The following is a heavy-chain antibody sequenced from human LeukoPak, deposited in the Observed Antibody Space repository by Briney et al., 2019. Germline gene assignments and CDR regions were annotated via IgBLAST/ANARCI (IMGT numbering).Heavy chain of an antibody. CDR3: ACTAYYYYYLDV. D-gene: IGHD5-18*01. V-gene: IGHV3-23*01. J-gene: IGHJ6*03. CDR1: GFTFSSHA. Sequence: AGSLRLSCAASGFTFSSHAMSWVRQAPGEGLEWVSAVSGSGDNTYYADSVKGRFTISRDNSKNTLYLHMSSLRAEDTAAYYCACTAYYYYYLDVWGKGTTVTVSS. CDR2: VSGSGDNT.